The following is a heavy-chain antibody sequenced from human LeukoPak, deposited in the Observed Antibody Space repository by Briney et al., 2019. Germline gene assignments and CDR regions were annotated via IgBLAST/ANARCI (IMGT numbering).Heavy chain of an antibody. CDR1: GVSISSSNSY. CDR3: ASSSINPYYFDY. V-gene: IGHV4-39*07. J-gene: IGHJ4*02. Sequence: SSETLSLTCSVSGVSISSSNSYWGWIRQPPGKGLEWIGSIYYTGNTYYNASVKSQVSISVDTSKNQFSLKLSSVTAADTAVYYCASSSINPYYFDYWGQGTLVTVSS. CDR2: IYYTGNT. D-gene: IGHD2-2*01.